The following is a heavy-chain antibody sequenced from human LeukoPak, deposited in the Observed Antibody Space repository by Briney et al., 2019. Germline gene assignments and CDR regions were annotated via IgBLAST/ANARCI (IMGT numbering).Heavy chain of an antibody. V-gene: IGHV4-39*06. D-gene: IGHD4-17*01. CDR3: ARVTKYDNSRNNYYMDV. CDR1: DGSTTGTRYY. Sequence: SETLSLTCTVSDGSTTGTRYYWGWFRQTPGKGPEWIGNINYRGAVYYNPSLRSRATISLDTSKNQFPLRLTSVTAADTDVYFCARVTKYDNSRNNYYMDVWGKGTTVTVSS. J-gene: IGHJ6*03. CDR2: INYRGAV.